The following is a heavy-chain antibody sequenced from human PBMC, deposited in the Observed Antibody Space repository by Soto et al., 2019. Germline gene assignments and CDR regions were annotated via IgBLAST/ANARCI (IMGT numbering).Heavy chain of an antibody. CDR2: ISRDGSTM. CDR3: VGEVASGY. D-gene: IGHD2-21*01. CDR1: GVTLSNFG. J-gene: IGHJ4*02. Sequence: QAQLVESGGGVVQPGRSLRLSCAASGVTLSNFGMHWVRQAPGKGLEWVAVISRDGSTMFYADSVKGRFTISRDSSRNTLYLQMNSLRAEDTAVYHCVGEVASGYWGQGTLVTVSS. V-gene: IGHV3-30*03.